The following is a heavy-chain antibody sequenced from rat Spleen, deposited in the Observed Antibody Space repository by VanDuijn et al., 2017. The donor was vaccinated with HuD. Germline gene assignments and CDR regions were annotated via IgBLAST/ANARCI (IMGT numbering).Heavy chain of an antibody. CDR1: GFNFNDYW. Sequence: EVKLVESGGGLVQPGRSLKLSCAASGFNFNDYWMGWVRQAPGKGLEWVASILRTGDNTYYSDSVKGRFTISRDNAKSTLYLQMNRLRSEDSATYYCTGGGVPWYLDFWGPGTMVTVSS. J-gene: IGHJ1*01. D-gene: IGHD4-3*01. CDR2: ILRTGDNT. V-gene: IGHV5-31*01. CDR3: TGGGVPWYLDF.